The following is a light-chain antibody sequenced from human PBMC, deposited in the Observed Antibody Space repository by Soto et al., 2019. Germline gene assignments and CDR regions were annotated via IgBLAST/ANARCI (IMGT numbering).Light chain of an antibody. CDR1: NIEGRS. J-gene: IGLJ3*02. CDR2: DDT. V-gene: IGLV3-21*02. CDR3: QVYDTSSAHWV. Sequence: SYELTQPPSVSVAPGQTARITCGGNNIEGRSVYWYQQKPGQAPVLVVYDDTNRPSGIPERVSGSNSGNTATLTISRVEAGDEADYYCQVYDTSSAHWVFGGGTKLTVL.